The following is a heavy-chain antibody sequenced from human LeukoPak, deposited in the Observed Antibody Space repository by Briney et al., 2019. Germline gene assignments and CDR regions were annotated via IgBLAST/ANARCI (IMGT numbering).Heavy chain of an antibody. CDR1: GGSFSGYY. V-gene: IGHV4-34*01. CDR3: ARGRFAVGYSYGLGKYYYYYGMDV. D-gene: IGHD5-18*01. J-gene: IGHJ6*02. CDR2: INHSGSA. Sequence: PSETLSLTCAVYGGSFSGYYWSWIRQPPGKGLEWIGEINHSGSANYNPSLKSRVTISVDTSKNQFSLKLSSVTAADTAVYYCARGRFAVGYSYGLGKYYYYYGMDVWGQGTTVTVS.